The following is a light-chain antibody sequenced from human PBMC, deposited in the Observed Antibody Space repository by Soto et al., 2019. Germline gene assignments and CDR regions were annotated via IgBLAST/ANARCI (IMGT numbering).Light chain of an antibody. CDR2: NDN. Sequence: QSVLTQPPSASGTPGQRVTISCSGSRYNVGTNYVYWYQQLPGTAPKLLIYNDNLRPSGVPDRFSGSKSGTSASLAISGLRSEDEADYFCAAWDDSLRVVFGGGTKVTVL. CDR3: AAWDDSLRVV. CDR1: RYNVGTNY. J-gene: IGLJ2*01. V-gene: IGLV1-47*02.